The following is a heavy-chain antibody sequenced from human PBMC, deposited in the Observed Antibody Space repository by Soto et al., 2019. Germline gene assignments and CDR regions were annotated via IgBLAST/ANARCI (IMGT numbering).Heavy chain of an antibody. D-gene: IGHD3-10*01. V-gene: IGHV4-31*03. Sequence: NPSETLSLTCTVSGCSISSGDYYWSWIRQHPGKGLEWIGYIYYSGSTYYNPSLKSRVTISVDTSKNQFSLKLSSVTAADTAVYYCARYGSGSSVWFDPWGQGTLVTVSS. CDR1: GCSISSGDYY. CDR3: ARYGSGSSVWFDP. J-gene: IGHJ5*02. CDR2: IYYSGST.